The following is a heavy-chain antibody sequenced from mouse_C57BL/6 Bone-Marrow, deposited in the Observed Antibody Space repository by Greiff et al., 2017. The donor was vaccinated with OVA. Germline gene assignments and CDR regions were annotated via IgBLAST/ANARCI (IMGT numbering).Heavy chain of an antibody. CDR2: ISSGGSYT. D-gene: IGHD1-1*01. CDR3: ARRHYGSTSWFAY. J-gene: IGHJ3*01. V-gene: IGHV5-6*02. Sequence: EVMLVESGGDLVKPGGSLKLSCAASGFTFSSYGMSWVRQTPDKRLEWVATISSGGSYTYYPDSVKGRFTISRDNAKNTLYLQMSSLKSEDTAMYYCARRHYGSTSWFAYWGQGTLVTVSA. CDR1: GFTFSSYG.